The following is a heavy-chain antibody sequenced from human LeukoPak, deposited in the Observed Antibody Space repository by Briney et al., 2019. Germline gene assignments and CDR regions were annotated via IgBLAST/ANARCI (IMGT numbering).Heavy chain of an antibody. J-gene: IGHJ4*02. CDR2: IYTSGST. V-gene: IGHV4-61*02. Sequence: ASETLSLTCTVSGGSISSGSYYWSWIRQPAGKGLEWIGRIYTSGSTNYNPSLKSRATISVDTSKNQFSLKLSSVTAADTAVYYCARDENYYDSSGYYYYFDYWGQGTLVTVSS. CDR1: GGSISSGSYY. CDR3: ARDENYYDSSGYYYYFDY. D-gene: IGHD3-22*01.